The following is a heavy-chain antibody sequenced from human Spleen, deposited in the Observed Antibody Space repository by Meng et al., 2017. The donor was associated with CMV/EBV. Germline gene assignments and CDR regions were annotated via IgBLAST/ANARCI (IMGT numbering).Heavy chain of an antibody. CDR2: ISSGGSSI. Sequence: GESLKISCAASGFTFSDYYMAWFRQAPGKGLERLSYISSGGSSIYYAESLKGRFTISRDNAKNSLDLQMKSLRAEDTAVYYCARDGGLLTSRYYGMDVWGQGTTVTVSS. V-gene: IGHV3-11*01. J-gene: IGHJ6*02. D-gene: IGHD3-9*01. CDR3: ARDGGLLTSRYYGMDV. CDR1: GFTFSDYY.